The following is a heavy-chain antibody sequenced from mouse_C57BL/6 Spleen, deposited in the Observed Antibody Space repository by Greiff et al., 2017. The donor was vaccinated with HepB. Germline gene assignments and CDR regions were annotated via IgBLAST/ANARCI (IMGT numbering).Heavy chain of an antibody. CDR2: IHPNSGST. J-gene: IGHJ1*03. D-gene: IGHD1-1*01. V-gene: IGHV1-64*01. Sequence: QVQLQQPGAELVKPGASVKLSCKASGYTFTSYWMHWVKQRPGQGLEWIGMIHPNSGSTNYNEKFKSKATLTVDKSSSTAYMQLSSLTSEDSAVYYCASYYYGRGYFDVWGTGTTVTVAS. CDR3: ASYYYGRGYFDV. CDR1: GYTFTSYW.